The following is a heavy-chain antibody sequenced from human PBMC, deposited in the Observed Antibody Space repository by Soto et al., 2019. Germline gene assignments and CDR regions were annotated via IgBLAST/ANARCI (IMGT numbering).Heavy chain of an antibody. CDR2: IWYDGSNK. V-gene: IGHV3-33*01. CDR1: GFTFSSYG. Sequence: PGGSLRLSCAASGFTFSSYGMHWVRQAPGKGLEWVAVIWYDGSNKYYADSVKGRFTISRDNSKNTLYLQMNSLRAEDTAVYYCARERSGSYLSYYYYYYGMDVWGQGTTVTVSS. D-gene: IGHD1-26*01. CDR3: ARERSGSYLSYYYYYYGMDV. J-gene: IGHJ6*02.